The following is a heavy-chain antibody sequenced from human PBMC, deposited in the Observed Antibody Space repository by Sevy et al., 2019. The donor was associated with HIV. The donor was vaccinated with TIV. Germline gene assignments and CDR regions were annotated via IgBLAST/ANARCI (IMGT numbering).Heavy chain of an antibody. Sequence: GGSLRLSCAASGFTFSSYAMSWVRQAPGKGLEWVSAISGSGGSTYYADSVKGRFTISRDNSKNTLYLQMNSLRAEDTAVYYWAKGGIDGYNWPEAFDIWGQGTMVTVS. J-gene: IGHJ3*02. CDR1: GFTFSSYA. V-gene: IGHV3-23*01. CDR2: ISGSGGST. CDR3: AKGGIDGYNWPEAFDI. D-gene: IGHD5-12*01.